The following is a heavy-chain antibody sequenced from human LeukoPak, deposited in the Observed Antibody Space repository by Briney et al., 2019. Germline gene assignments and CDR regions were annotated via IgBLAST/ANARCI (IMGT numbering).Heavy chain of an antibody. V-gene: IGHV4-59*01. D-gene: IGHD5-24*01. Sequence: PSETLSLTCTVSGGSISPYYWSWIRQPPGRGLEWIGYIHYTGGSNYNPSLTSRATISIDASKNQLSLMLSSVTAADTAVYYCARGGYNFDPWGQGFLVTVSS. CDR1: GGSISPYY. J-gene: IGHJ5*02. CDR3: ARGGYNFDP. CDR2: IHYTGGS.